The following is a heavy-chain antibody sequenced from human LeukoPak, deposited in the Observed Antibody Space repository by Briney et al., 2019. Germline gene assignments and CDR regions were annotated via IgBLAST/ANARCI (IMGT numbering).Heavy chain of an antibody. V-gene: IGHV3-7*01. CDR1: GITFSTYW. J-gene: IGHJ4*02. Sequence: GGSLRLSCAASGITFSTYWMSWVRQAPGEGLEWLANIKQDGSEKYYLDSVKGRFTISRDNAKNSLYLQMNSLRPEDTAVYYCATTEHWLPQGVDYWGQGTLVTVSS. CDR3: ATTEHWLPQGVDY. CDR2: IKQDGSEK. D-gene: IGHD6-19*01.